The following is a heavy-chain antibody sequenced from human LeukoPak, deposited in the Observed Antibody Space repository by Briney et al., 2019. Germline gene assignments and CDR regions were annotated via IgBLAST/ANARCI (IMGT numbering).Heavy chain of an antibody. CDR2: ISSSGSTI. V-gene: IGHV3-11*01. CDR1: GFTFSDYY. D-gene: IGHD6-19*01. J-gene: IGHJ4*02. CDR3: ARDTPNSSGWYRYFDY. Sequence: PGGSLRLSCAASGFTFSDYYMSWIRQAPGKGLEWVSYISSSGSTIYYADSVKGRFTISRDNAKNSLYLQMNSLRAEDTAVYYCARDTPNSSGWYRYFDYWGQGTLVTVSS.